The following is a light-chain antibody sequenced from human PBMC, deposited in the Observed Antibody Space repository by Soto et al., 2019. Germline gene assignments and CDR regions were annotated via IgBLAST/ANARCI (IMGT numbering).Light chain of an antibody. CDR3: QNYNSAPLT. V-gene: IGKV1-27*01. J-gene: IGKJ4*01. CDR1: QGITYY. CDR2: AAS. Sequence: DIQMNQSPSSLSASVGDRVTITCRASQGITYYLAWYLQKPGKVPKLLIYAASTLQSGVPSRFSGGGSGAAFSLTISSLQPEVVATYYCQNYNSAPLTFGGGTKVDIK.